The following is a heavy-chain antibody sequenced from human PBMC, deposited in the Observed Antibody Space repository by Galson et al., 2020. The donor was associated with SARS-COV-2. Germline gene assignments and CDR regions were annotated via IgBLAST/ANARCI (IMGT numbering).Heavy chain of an antibody. J-gene: IGHJ4*02. CDR2: IRGDGSET. D-gene: IGHD6-19*01. Sequence: GGSLRLSCAVSGFTFKDYWMSWFRQASGKGLEWVANIRGDGSETNYADSVMGRFSISRDNDENSLYLQMNSLRVEDTAVYYCTREGWQGGYWGQGTRVTVSS. CDR1: GFTFKDYW. V-gene: IGHV3-7*01. CDR3: TREGWQGGY.